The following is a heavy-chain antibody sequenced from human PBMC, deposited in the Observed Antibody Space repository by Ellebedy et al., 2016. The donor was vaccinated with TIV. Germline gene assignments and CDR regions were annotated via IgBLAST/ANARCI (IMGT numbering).Heavy chain of an antibody. D-gene: IGHD3-9*01. Sequence: GESLKISCAASGFTFDDYGMSWVRQAPGKGLEWVSSISSSSSYIYYADSVKGRFTISRDNAKNSLYLQMNSLRAEDTAVYYCARWSIDYDIFWGQGTMVTVSS. CDR3: ARWSIDYDIF. CDR1: GFTFDDYG. V-gene: IGHV3-21*01. CDR2: ISSSSSYI. J-gene: IGHJ3*01.